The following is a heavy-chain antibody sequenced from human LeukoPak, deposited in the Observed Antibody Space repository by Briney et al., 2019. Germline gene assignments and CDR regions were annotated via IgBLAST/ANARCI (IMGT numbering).Heavy chain of an antibody. CDR2: ISYDANIGSNK. D-gene: IGHD5-18*01. J-gene: IGHJ6*02. Sequence: PGGSLRLSCATSGFTFSRYAMHWVRQAPGKGLEWVALISYDANIGSNKYYADSVKGRFTISRDNSKKTLYLQMNSLRAEDTAVYYCARKKRVDTDSIMVYYYYAMDVWGQGTTVTVSS. CDR1: GFTFSRYA. V-gene: IGHV3-30-3*01. CDR3: ARKKRVDTDSIMVYYYYAMDV.